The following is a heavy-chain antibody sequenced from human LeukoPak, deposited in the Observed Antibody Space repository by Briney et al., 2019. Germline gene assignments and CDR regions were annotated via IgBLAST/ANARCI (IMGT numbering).Heavy chain of an antibody. CDR2: ISGSGGST. CDR3: AAPYYYGSGSYYNGDAFDI. V-gene: IGHV3-23*01. CDR1: GFTFSSYA. J-gene: IGHJ3*02. D-gene: IGHD3-10*01. Sequence: GGSLRLSCAASGFTFSSYAMSWVRQAPGMGLEWVSAISGSGGSTYYADSVKGRSTISRDNSKNTLYLQMNSLRAEDTAVYYCAAPYYYGSGSYYNGDAFDIWGQGTMVTVSS.